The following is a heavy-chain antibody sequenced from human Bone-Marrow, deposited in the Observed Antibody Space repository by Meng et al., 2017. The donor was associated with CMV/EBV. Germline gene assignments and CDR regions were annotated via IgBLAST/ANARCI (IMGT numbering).Heavy chain of an antibody. J-gene: IGHJ6*02. Sequence: GGSLRLSCAASGFTFSSYAMHWVRQAPGKGLEWVAVISYDGSNKYYADSVKGRFTISRDNAKNSLYLQMNSLRAEDTAVYYCARDTSGWLFYYYYGMDVWGQGTTVTVSS. CDR3: ARDTSGWLFYYYYGMDV. CDR2: ISYDGSNK. CDR1: GFTFSSYA. V-gene: IGHV3-30*04. D-gene: IGHD6-19*01.